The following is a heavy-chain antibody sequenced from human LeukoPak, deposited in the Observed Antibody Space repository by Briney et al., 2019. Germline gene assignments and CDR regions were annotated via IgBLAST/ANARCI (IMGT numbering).Heavy chain of an antibody. CDR3: ARGHCSSTSCYLGGRSYFDY. V-gene: IGHV4-34*01. CDR2: IDHSGST. Sequence: SETLSLTCAVYGGSFSDYYWSWIRQPPGKGLEWIGEIDHSGSTNYNPSLKSRVTISVDTSKNQFSLKLSSVTAADTAVYYCARGHCSSTSCYLGGRSYFDYWGQGTLVTVSS. J-gene: IGHJ4*02. D-gene: IGHD2-2*01. CDR1: GGSFSDYY.